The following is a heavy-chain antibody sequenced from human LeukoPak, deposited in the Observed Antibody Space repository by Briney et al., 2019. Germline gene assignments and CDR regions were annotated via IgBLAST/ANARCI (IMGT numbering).Heavy chain of an antibody. CDR1: GFTFSSYA. D-gene: IGHD6-19*01. V-gene: IGHV3-30-3*01. CDR2: ISYDGSKK. Sequence: GGSLRLSCVASGFTFSSYAMHWVRQAPGKGLEWVAVISYDGSKKYYADSVKGRFTISRDNSNNTLYLEMSSLRVDDATVYYCARVLYTSGWFGTFAYWGQGTLVTVSS. CDR3: ARVLYTSGWFGTFAY. J-gene: IGHJ4*02.